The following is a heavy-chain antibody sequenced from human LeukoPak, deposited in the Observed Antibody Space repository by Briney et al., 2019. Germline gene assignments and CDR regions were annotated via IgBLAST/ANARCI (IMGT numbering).Heavy chain of an antibody. J-gene: IGHJ4*02. D-gene: IGHD2-2*01. CDR2: IYYSGST. V-gene: IGHV4-61*01. CDR1: GGSISSSSYY. CDR3: ARVSGDCSSTSCSPDY. Sequence: PSETLSLTCTDSGGSISSSSYYWSWIRQPPGKGLEWIGYIYYSGSTNYNPSLKSRVTISVDTSKNQFSLKLSSVTAADTAVYYCARVSGDCSSTSCSPDYWGQGTLVTVSS.